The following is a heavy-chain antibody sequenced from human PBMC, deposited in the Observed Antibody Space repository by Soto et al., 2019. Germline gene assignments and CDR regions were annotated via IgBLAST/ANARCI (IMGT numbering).Heavy chain of an antibody. CDR3: AKEPRITMVRGVFDY. Sequence: GGSLRLSCAASGFTFSSYAMSWIRQTPGKGLEWVSAISGSGGSTYYADSVKGRFTISRDNSKNTLYLQMNSLRAEDTAVYYCAKEPRITMVRGVFDYWGQGTLVTVSS. J-gene: IGHJ4*02. CDR2: ISGSGGST. V-gene: IGHV3-23*01. D-gene: IGHD3-10*01. CDR1: GFTFSSYA.